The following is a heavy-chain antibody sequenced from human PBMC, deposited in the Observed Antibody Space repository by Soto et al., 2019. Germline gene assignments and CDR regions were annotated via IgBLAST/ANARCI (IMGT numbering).Heavy chain of an antibody. J-gene: IGHJ3*02. Sequence: GGSLRLSCAASGFTFSDYYMSWIRQAPGKGLEWVSYISSSGSTIYYADSVKGRFTISRDNAKNSLYLQMNSLRAEDTAVYYCARAPFGVVINDAFDIWGQGTMVTVSS. CDR2: ISSSGSTI. V-gene: IGHV3-11*01. D-gene: IGHD3-3*01. CDR3: ARAPFGVVINDAFDI. CDR1: GFTFSDYY.